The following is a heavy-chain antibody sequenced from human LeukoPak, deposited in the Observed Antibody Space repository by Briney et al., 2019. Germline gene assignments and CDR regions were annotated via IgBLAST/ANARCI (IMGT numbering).Heavy chain of an antibody. CDR2: ISSSSSYI. J-gene: IGHJ4*02. CDR3: ARDKAGDYYDSSGYSFDY. D-gene: IGHD3-22*01. Sequence: PGGSLRLSCAASGFTFSSYSMNWVRQAPGKGLGWVSSISSSSSYIYYADSVKGRFTISRDNARNSLYLQMNSLRSEDTAVYYCARDKAGDYYDSSGYSFDYWGQGTLVTVSS. CDR1: GFTFSSYS. V-gene: IGHV3-21*04.